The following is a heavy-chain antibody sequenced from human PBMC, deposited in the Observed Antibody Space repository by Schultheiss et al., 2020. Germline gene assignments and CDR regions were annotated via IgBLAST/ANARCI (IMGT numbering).Heavy chain of an antibody. D-gene: IGHD5-24*01. J-gene: IGHJ3*02. CDR1: GGSISSSSYY. V-gene: IGHV4-39*01. CDR2: IYYSGST. CDR3: ARHVFTGADGYKMEDDAFDI. Sequence: SETLSLTCTVSGGSISSSSYYWGWIRQPPGKGLEWIGSIYYSGSTYYNPSLKSRVTISVDTSKNQFSLKLSSVTAADTAVYYCARHVFTGADGYKMEDDAFDIWGQGTMVT.